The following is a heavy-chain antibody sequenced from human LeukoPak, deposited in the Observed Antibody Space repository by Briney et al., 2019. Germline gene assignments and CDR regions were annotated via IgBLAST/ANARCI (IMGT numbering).Heavy chain of an antibody. J-gene: IGHJ5*02. CDR1: GGSISSGGYS. CDR3: ARGLSVLGYCSSTSCYTGIRGRNRFDP. CDR2: IYHSGST. Sequence: SETLSLTCAVSGGSISSGGYSWSWIRQPPGKGLEWIGYIYHSGSTYYNPSLKSRVTISVDRSKNQFSLKLSSVTAADTAVYYCARGLSVLGYCSSTSCYTGIRGRNRFDPWGQGTLVTVSS. V-gene: IGHV4-30-2*01. D-gene: IGHD2-2*02.